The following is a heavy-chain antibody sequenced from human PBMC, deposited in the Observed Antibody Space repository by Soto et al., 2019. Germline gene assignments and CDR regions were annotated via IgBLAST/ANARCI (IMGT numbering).Heavy chain of an antibody. Sequence: GGSLRLSCAASGFTFSSYAMHWVRQAPGKGLEWVAVITYDGSNKYYADSVKGRFTISRDNSKNRLYLQMNSLRAEDTAVYYCARRDMAMGWGDAFDIWGQGTMVTVSS. V-gene: IGHV3-30-3*01. D-gene: IGHD5-18*01. CDR1: GFTFSSYA. J-gene: IGHJ3*02. CDR2: ITYDGSNK. CDR3: ARRDMAMGWGDAFDI.